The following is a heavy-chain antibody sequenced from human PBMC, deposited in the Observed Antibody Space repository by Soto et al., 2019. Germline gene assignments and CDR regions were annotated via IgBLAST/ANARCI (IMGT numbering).Heavy chain of an antibody. CDR2: IYPGDSDT. D-gene: IGHD3-3*01. Sequence: GESLKISCKGSGYSFTSYWIGWVRQMPGKGLEWMGIIYPGDSDTRYSPSFQGQVTISADKSISTAYLQWSSLKASDTAMYYCARPSNDFWSGFPLPDAFDIWGQGTMVTVSS. V-gene: IGHV5-51*01. J-gene: IGHJ3*02. CDR1: GYSFTSYW. CDR3: ARPSNDFWSGFPLPDAFDI.